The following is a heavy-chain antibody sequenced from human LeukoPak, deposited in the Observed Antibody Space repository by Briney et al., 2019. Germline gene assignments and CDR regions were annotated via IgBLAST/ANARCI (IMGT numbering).Heavy chain of an antibody. CDR1: GDSISSSSYY. J-gene: IGHJ4*02. CDR2: MFYSGRT. Sequence: SETLSLTCTVSGDSISSSSYYWGWVRQPPGQGLGWIGNMFYSGRTYYNPSRKSRVTISVDTSKNEFTLKVTSVTAADTAVYYCASQGLRFLQLLYYWGQGTLVTVSS. V-gene: IGHV4-39*01. D-gene: IGHD5-18*01. CDR3: ASQGLRFLQLLYY.